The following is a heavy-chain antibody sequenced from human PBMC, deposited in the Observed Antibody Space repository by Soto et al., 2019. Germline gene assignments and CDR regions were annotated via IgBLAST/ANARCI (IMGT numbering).Heavy chain of an antibody. J-gene: IGHJ3*02. CDR3: ARDAAGYDAFDI. V-gene: IGHV1-2*04. CDR2: INPNRGGT. CDR1: GYTFTGYY. Sequence: ASVKVSCKASGYTFTGYYMHWVRQAPGQGLEWMGWINPNRGGTNYAQKFQGWVTMTRDKSISTAYMELSRLRSDDTAVYYCARDAAGYDAFDIWGQGTMVTVSS. D-gene: IGHD2-2*03.